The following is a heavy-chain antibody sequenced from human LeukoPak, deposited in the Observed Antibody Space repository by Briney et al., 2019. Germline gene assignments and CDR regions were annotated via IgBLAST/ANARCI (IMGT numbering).Heavy chain of an antibody. D-gene: IGHD3/OR15-3a*01. CDR2: SYFGGSI. V-gene: IGHV4-39*01. Sequence: SETLSLTCTVSVGSINTVNYYWSWIRQSPGKGLEWIGSSYFGGSIYYNPSLESRVSISVDTSKNQFSLKLRSVTATDTALYYCARQKYDFWSGLFLSYFDSWGQGTWVTVSS. J-gene: IGHJ4*02. CDR3: ARQKYDFWSGLFLSYFDS. CDR1: VGSINTVNYY.